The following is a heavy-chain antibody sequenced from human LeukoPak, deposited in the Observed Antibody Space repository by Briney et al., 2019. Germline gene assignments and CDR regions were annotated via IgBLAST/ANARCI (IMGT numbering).Heavy chain of an antibody. CDR3: PRDRIDRRGWSDAFDI. D-gene: IGHD6-19*01. CDR1: GGSISSGGYY. CDR2: IYYSGST. J-gene: IGHJ3*02. Sequence: SETLSPTCTVSGGSISSGGYYWSWIRQHPGKGLEWSGDIYYSGSTYYNPSLKRRVTISLDTSKNQFSLQLSSVTAADTAVYYCPRDRIDRRGWSDAFDIWGQGTMVTVSS. V-gene: IGHV4-31*03.